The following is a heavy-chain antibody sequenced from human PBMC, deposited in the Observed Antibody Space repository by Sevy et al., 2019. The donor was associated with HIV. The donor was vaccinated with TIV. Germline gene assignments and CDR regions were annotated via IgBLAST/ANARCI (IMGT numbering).Heavy chain of an antibody. CDR1: GFTFSSYA. J-gene: IGHJ4*02. D-gene: IGHD2-15*01. Sequence: GGSLRLSCAASGFTFSSYALHWFRQAPGKGLEWVSSISSSSNYIYYADSVKGRFTISRDNAKNSLYLHMNSLRAEDTAVYYCARDDIVARDYFDYWGQGTLVTVSS. CDR2: ISSSSNYI. V-gene: IGHV3-21*01. CDR3: ARDDIVARDYFDY.